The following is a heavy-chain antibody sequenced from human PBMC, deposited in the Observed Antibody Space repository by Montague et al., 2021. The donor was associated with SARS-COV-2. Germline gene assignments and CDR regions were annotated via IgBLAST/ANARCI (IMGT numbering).Heavy chain of an antibody. Sequence: SETRSLTCSVSGFSISSGFYWAWIRQSPGKGPEWIGTVYRSGYTHYNPSLKGRVTVSIDTSKNQFSLTVTSVTAADTAVYFCARVISAVAGANFYFDYWGQGTLVTVSS. J-gene: IGHJ4*02. CDR1: GFSISSGFY. V-gene: IGHV4-38-2*02. CDR3: ARVISAVAGANFYFDY. CDR2: VYRSGYT. D-gene: IGHD4/OR15-4a*01.